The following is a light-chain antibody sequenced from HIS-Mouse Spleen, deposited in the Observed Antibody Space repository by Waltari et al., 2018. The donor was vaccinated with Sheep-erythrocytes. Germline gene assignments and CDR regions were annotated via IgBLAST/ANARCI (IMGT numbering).Light chain of an antibody. CDR3: CSYACSSTWV. J-gene: IGLJ3*02. Sequence: QSALTQPASVSGSPGQSITISCTGTSSDVGSYNLVSWYQQHPGKAPKLMIYEGSKRPSGVSNSFSGSKSGNTASLTISGLQAEDEADYYCCSYACSSTWVFGGGTKLTVL. V-gene: IGLV2-23*01. CDR1: SSDVGSYNL. CDR2: EGS.